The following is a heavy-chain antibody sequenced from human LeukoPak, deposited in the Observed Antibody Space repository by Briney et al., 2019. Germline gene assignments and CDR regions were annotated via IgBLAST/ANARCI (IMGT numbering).Heavy chain of an antibody. Sequence: GGSLRLSCAASGFTFSSYWMHWVRQAPGKGLVWVSRINSDGSSTSYADSVKGRFTISRDNAKNTLYLQMNSLRAKDTAVYYCARGWSVGAFWFWGQGTLVTVSS. D-gene: IGHD1-26*01. J-gene: IGHJ4*02. V-gene: IGHV3-74*01. CDR2: INSDGSST. CDR1: GFTFSSYW. CDR3: ARGWSVGAFWF.